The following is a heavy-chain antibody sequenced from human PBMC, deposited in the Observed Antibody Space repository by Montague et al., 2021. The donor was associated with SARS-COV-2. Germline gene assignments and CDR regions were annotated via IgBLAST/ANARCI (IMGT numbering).Heavy chain of an antibody. CDR3: ARDPWRITIFGVVTRYGMDV. CDR1: GGSVSGGGYY. D-gene: IGHD3-3*01. Sequence: SETLSLTCIVSGGSVSGGGYYWSWIRQPPGKGLEWIGYIYYSGSTNYNPSLKSRVTISVDTSKNQFSLRLSSVTAADTAVYYCARDPWRITIFGVVTRYGMDVWGQGTTVTVSS. V-gene: IGHV4-61*08. J-gene: IGHJ6*02. CDR2: IYYSGST.